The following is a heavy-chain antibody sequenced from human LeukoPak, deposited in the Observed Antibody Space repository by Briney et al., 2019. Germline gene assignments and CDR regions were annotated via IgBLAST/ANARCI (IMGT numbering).Heavy chain of an antibody. D-gene: IGHD3-9*01. Sequence: SETLSLTCAVYGGSFSGYYWSWIRQPPGKGLEWIGEINHSGSTNYNPSLKSRVTISVDTSKNQFSLKLSSVTAPDTAVYYCARGRPFLVGPLYYYSYYMEVWGKGTTVTVSS. CDR2: INHSGST. CDR1: GGSFSGYY. V-gene: IGHV4-34*01. CDR3: ARGRPFLVGPLYYYSYYMEV. J-gene: IGHJ6*03.